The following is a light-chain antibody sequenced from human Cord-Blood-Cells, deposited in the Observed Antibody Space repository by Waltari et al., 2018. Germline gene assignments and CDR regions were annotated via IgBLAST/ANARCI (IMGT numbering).Light chain of an antibody. Sequence: KTARITCGGNNIGSKSVHWYQQKPGQAPVLVIYYDSDRPSGIPERFSGSNSGNTATLTISRVEAGDEADYYCQVWDSSSDHRVFGGGTKLTVL. CDR3: QVWDSSSDHRV. CDR2: YDS. CDR1: NIGSKS. V-gene: IGLV3-21*04. J-gene: IGLJ3*02.